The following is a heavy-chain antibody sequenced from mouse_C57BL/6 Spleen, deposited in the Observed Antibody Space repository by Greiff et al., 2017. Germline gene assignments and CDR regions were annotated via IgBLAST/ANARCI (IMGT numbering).Heavy chain of an antibody. CDR1: GYTFTDYC. D-gene: IGHD3-1*01. V-gene: IGHV1-7*01. CDR2: INPSSGNT. J-gene: IGHJ4*01. CDR3: ARSGYAYAMDY. Sequence: QVQLQQSGAELVKPGASVKLSCKASGYTFTDYCMNWVKQRPGKGLEWIGYINPSSGNTKYNQKFKDKATLTADKSSSTAYMQLSRLTYEDSAVYYCARSGYAYAMDYWGQGTSVTVSS.